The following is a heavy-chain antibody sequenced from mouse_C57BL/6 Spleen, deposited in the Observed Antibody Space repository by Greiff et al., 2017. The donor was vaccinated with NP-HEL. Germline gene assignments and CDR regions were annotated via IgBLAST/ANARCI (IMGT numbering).Heavy chain of an antibody. CDR2: IWRGGST. V-gene: IGHV2-5*01. D-gene: IGHD2-1*01. Sequence: VKLVESGPGLVQPSQSLSITCTVSGFSLTSYGVHWVRQSPGKGLEWLGVIWRGGSTDYNAAFMSRLSITKDNSKSQVFFKMNSLQADDTAIYYCAKIYGNLSYYAMDYWGQGTSVTVSS. CDR3: AKIYGNLSYYAMDY. J-gene: IGHJ4*01. CDR1: GFSLTSYG.